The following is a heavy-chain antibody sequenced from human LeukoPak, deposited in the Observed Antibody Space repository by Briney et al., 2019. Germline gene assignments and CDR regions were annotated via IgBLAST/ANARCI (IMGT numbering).Heavy chain of an antibody. J-gene: IGHJ3*02. V-gene: IGHV5-51*01. CDR3: VRHRTTGSPGAFDI. CDR2: IYPGDSDT. D-gene: IGHD1-1*01. Sequence: IIYPGDSDTRYSPSFQGQVTISADKSISTAYLQWSSLKASDTAMYYCVRHRTTGSPGAFDIWGQGTMVTVSS.